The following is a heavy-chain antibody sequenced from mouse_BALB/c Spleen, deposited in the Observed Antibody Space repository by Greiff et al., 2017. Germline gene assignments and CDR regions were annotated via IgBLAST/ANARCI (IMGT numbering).Heavy chain of an antibody. J-gene: IGHJ3*01. CDR1: GFTFSSYA. CDR2: ISSGGSYT. V-gene: IGHV5-9-4*01. D-gene: IGHD1-1*01. CDR3: ARADYGSVAY. Sequence: EVKLVESGGGLVKPGGSLKLSCAASGFTFSSYAMSWVRQSPEKRLEWVAEISSGGSYTYYPDTVTGRFTISRDNAKNTLYLEMSSLRSEDTAMYYCARADYGSVAYWGEGALVTVSA.